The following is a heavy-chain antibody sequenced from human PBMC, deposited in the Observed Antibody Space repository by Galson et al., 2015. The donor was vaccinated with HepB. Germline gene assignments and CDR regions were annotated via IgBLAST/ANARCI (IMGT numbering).Heavy chain of an antibody. CDR2: IYTTGAT. D-gene: IGHD3-10*01. J-gene: IGHJ4*02. CDR1: GDSVSSGSYC. Sequence: TLSLTCTVSGDSVSSGSYCWSWIRQPAGERLEWIGRIYTTGATNYNPSLKSRLTISVDTSKNQFSLMLTSVTAADTAVYYCARDRQAFSYGPGNNHNGYYFDHWGQGTLVTVSS. V-gene: IGHV4-61*02. CDR3: ARDRQAFSYGPGNNHNGYYFDH.